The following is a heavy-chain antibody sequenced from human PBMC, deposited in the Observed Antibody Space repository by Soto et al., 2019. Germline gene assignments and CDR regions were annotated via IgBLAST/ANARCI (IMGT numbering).Heavy chain of an antibody. CDR2: ISYDGSNK. CDR1: GFTFSSYG. CDR3: AKDSGSYYGWSAFDI. V-gene: IGHV3-30*18. D-gene: IGHD1-26*01. Sequence: GGSLRLSCAASGFTFSSYGMHWVRQAPGKGLEWVAVISYDGSNKYYADSVKGRFTISRDNSKNTRYLQMNSLRAEDTAVYYCAKDSGSYYGWSAFDIWGQGTMVTVS. J-gene: IGHJ3*02.